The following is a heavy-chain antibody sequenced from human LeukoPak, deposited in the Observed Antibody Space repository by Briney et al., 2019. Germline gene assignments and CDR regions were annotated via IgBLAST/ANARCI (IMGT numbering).Heavy chain of an antibody. D-gene: IGHD1-20*01. CDR1: GFTFSSSW. CDR2: IKEDGSEK. J-gene: IGHJ4*02. Sequence: GGSLRLSCAASGFTFSSSWMSWVRQAPGKELEWVANIKEDGSEKYYVDSVKGRFTISRVNAKNSLFLQMNSLRAEDTAVYYCARDSNWNGADYWGQGTLVTVSS. V-gene: IGHV3-7*01. CDR3: ARDSNWNGADY.